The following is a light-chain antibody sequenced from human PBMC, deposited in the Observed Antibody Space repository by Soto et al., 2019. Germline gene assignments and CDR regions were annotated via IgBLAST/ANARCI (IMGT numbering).Light chain of an antibody. CDR1: SSNIGRDT. J-gene: IGLJ3*02. V-gene: IGLV1-44*01. CDR3: ASWDASLNGWV. Sequence: QSVLTQPSSASGTPGQRVTISCSGSSSNIGRDTVNWYQQLPGTAPKLLIHRINQRPSGVPGRFSGSKSGTSASLAISGLQSEDEADYYCASWDASLNGWVFGGGTKVTVL. CDR2: RIN.